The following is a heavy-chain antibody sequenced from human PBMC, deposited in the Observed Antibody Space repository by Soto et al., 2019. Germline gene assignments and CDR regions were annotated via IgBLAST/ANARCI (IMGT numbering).Heavy chain of an antibody. D-gene: IGHD3-3*01. V-gene: IGHV3-23*01. J-gene: IGHJ4*02. CDR2: LSSSGGST. CDR3: AKDLDYDFWSGSPFDY. Sequence: GGSLRLSCAASGFTFSSYAMSWVRQTPGKGLQWVSALSSSGGSTYYADSVKGRFTISRDNSKNTLYLQMNSLRAEDTAVYYFAKDLDYDFWSGSPFDYWGQGTLVTVSS. CDR1: GFTFSSYA.